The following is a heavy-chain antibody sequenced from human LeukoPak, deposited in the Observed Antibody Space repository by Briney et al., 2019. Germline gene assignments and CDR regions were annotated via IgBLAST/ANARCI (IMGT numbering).Heavy chain of an antibody. J-gene: IGHJ4*02. CDR2: ISGSGETT. D-gene: IGHD1-26*01. V-gene: IGHV3-23*01. CDR3: AKDNGGSGWGGLDY. CDR1: GFTFSSYV. Sequence: PGGSLRLSCAASGFTFSSYVMNWVRQAPGKGLEWVSAISGSGETTFYAGSGKGRFTISRDNSKNTLYLQMNSLRAEDTAIYYCAKDNGGSGWGGLDYWAQGTLVTVSS.